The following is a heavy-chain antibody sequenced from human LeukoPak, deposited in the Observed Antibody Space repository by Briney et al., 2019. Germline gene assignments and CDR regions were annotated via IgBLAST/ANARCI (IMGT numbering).Heavy chain of an antibody. D-gene: IGHD3-10*01. CDR3: AKNRHYGSSFDAFDI. CDR1: GFTFSLYG. CDR2: IGYDGGNK. V-gene: IGHV3-23*01. J-gene: IGHJ3*02. Sequence: GGSLRLSCAASGFTFSLYGMSWVRQAPGKGLDWVTFIGYDGGNKCYTDSVKGRFTISRDNSRNTLYLQMDSLRAEDTAVYFCAKNRHYGSSFDAFDIWGQGTMVSVSS.